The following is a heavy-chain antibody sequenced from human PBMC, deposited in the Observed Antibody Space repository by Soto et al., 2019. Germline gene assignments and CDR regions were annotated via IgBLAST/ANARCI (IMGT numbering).Heavy chain of an antibody. D-gene: IGHD2-15*01. Sequence: GASVKVSCKASGYTFTSYDINWVRQATGQGLEWMGWMNPNSGNTGYAQKFQGRVTMTRNTSISTAYMELSSLRSEDTAVYYCARGKRGYCSGGSCYYNYWGQGTLVTVSS. CDR3: ARGKRGYCSGGSCYYNY. CDR1: GYTFTSYD. V-gene: IGHV1-8*01. J-gene: IGHJ4*02. CDR2: MNPNSGNT.